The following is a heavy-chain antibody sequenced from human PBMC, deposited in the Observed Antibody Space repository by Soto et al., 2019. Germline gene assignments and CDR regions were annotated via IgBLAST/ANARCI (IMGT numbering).Heavy chain of an antibody. CDR3: ARRRVGLEWVPSHTTGYYYYYMYV. CDR2: IYYSGGT. D-gene: IGHD3-3*01. Sequence: PSETLSLTCTVSGGSISSYYWSWIREPPGKGLKWIGYIYYSGGTNYNPSLKSRVTISVDTSKNQFSLKLSSVTAADTAVYYCARRRVGLEWVPSHTTGYYYYYMYVRGKGTTVTVS. V-gene: IGHV4-59*08. J-gene: IGHJ6*03. CDR1: GGSISSYY.